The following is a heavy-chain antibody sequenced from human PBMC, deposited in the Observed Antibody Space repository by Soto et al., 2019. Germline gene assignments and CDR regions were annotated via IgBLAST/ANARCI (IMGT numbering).Heavy chain of an antibody. J-gene: IGHJ6*02. CDR3: ARDKDRLQLGVNYYYILDV. CDR1: GGTFSTSA. D-gene: IGHD1-1*01. V-gene: IGHV1-69*12. Sequence: QVQLVQSGAEVKKPGSSVKVSCKASGGTFSTSAISWVRQAPGQGLEWVGGIMPVCPTPDYAQNFQGRVTITADESTTTAYLKLTSLRADDTAVYYCARDKDRLQLGVNYYYILDVWGQGTAITVSS. CDR2: IMPVCPTP.